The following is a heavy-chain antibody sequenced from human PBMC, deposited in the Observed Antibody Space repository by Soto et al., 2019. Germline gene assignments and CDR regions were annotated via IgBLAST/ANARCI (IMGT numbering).Heavy chain of an antibody. J-gene: IGHJ6*02. Sequence: SVKVSCKASGYTFTSYGISWVRQAPGQGLEWMGGIIPIFGTANYAQKFQGRVTITADESTSTAYMELSSLRSEDTAVYYCARVACSSTSCYPDYYGMDVWGQGTTVTVSS. CDR2: IIPIFGTA. CDR3: ARVACSSTSCYPDYYGMDV. V-gene: IGHV1-69*13. D-gene: IGHD2-2*01. CDR1: GYTFTSYG.